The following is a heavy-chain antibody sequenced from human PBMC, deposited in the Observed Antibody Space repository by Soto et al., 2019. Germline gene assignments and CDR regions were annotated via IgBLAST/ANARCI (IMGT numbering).Heavy chain of an antibody. CDR2: ISWNSGSI. D-gene: IGHD1-26*01. J-gene: IGHJ3*02. CDR1: GFTFDDYA. Sequence: DVQLVESGGGLVQPGRSLRLSCAASGFTFDDYAMHWVRQAPGKGLEWVSGISWNSGSIGYADSVKGRFTISRDNAKNSLYLQMNSLRAEDTALYYCAKDTGGSYCDAFDIWGQGTMVTVSS. V-gene: IGHV3-9*01. CDR3: AKDTGGSYCDAFDI.